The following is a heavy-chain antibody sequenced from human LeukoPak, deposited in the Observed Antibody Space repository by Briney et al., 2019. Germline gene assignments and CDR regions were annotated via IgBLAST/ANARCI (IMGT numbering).Heavy chain of an antibody. Sequence: ASETLSLTCTVSGGSISSGSYYWSWIRQPAGKGLEWIGRIYTSGSTNYNPSLKSRVTISVDTSKNQFSLKLSSVTAADTAVYYCAREYHRFYYYYMDVWGKGTTVTVSS. CDR3: AREYHRFYYYYMDV. D-gene: IGHD2-2*01. J-gene: IGHJ6*03. CDR1: GGSISSGSYY. CDR2: IYTSGST. V-gene: IGHV4-61*02.